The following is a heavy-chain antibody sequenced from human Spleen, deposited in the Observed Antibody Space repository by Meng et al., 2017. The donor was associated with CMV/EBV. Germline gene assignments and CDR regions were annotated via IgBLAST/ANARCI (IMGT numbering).Heavy chain of an antibody. D-gene: IGHD6-13*01. V-gene: IGHV3-74*01. CDR1: GFSFSTYW. CDR3: ATELAAGY. CDR2: IKSDGSST. J-gene: IGHJ4*02. Sequence: GGSLRLSCAASGFSFSTYWMHWVRQVPGKGLVWVSRIKSDGSSTDYADSVKGRFTISRDNARNTVYLQMNSLTAEGTAVYYCATELAAGYWGQGALVTVSS.